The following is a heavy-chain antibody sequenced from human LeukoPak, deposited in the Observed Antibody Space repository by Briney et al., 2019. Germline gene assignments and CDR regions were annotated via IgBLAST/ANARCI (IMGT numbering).Heavy chain of an antibody. CDR1: GFTFSSYA. Sequence: GGSLRLSCAASGFTFSSYAMHWVRQAPGKGLEWVAVISYDGSNKYYADSVKGRFTISRDNSKNTLYLQMNSLKAEDTAVYYCSRAGRPYNYGYWWFEHWGQGTLVTVSS. J-gene: IGHJ5*02. V-gene: IGHV3-30-3*01. CDR2: ISYDGSNK. D-gene: IGHD3-10*01. CDR3: SRAGRPYNYGYWWFEH.